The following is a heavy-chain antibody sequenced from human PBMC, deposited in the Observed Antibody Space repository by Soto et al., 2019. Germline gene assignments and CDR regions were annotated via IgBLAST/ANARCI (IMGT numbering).Heavy chain of an antibody. Sequence: SETLSLTCAVSGYAIISGYYLVLIRHPPGKRLEWIGSIYHGGSTYYNPSLKSRVTISIDTSKNQFSLRLSSVNAADTAVYYCARIPYSSSWYLDYWGQGTLVTVSS. CDR3: ARIPYSSSWYLDY. D-gene: IGHD6-13*01. CDR1: GYAIISGYY. J-gene: IGHJ4*02. CDR2: IYHGGST. V-gene: IGHV4-38-2*01.